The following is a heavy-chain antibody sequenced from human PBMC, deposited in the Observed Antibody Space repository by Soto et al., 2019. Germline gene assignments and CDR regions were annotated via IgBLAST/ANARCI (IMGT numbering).Heavy chain of an antibody. Sequence: GSVRLSCXASGFIFSDYYMSWIRQAPGKGLEWISYISSSDNIIYYADSVKGRFTISRDNAKNSLYLQMNSLRAEDTAVYYCARDRGYYDSSGYFDYWGQGTLVTVSS. V-gene: IGHV3-11*01. CDR1: GFIFSDYY. J-gene: IGHJ4*02. CDR2: ISSSDNII. CDR3: ARDRGYYDSSGYFDY. D-gene: IGHD3-22*01.